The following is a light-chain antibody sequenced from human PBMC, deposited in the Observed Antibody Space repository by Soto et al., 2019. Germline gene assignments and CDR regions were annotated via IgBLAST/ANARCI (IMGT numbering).Light chain of an antibody. CDR1: QSISYY. J-gene: IGKJ5*01. CDR3: QQYGSSPPIT. V-gene: IGKV1-39*01. CDR2: TTS. Sequence: DIQMTQSPSSLSASVGDRVTITCRASQSISYYLNWYQQKPGRAPRLLIYTTSSLQSGVPSKFSGSASGTDFTLTISSLQPEDFAVYYCQQYGSSPPITFGQGTRLEIK.